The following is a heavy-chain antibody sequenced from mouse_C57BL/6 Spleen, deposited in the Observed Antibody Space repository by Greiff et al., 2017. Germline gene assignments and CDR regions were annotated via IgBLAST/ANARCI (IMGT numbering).Heavy chain of an antibody. V-gene: IGHV1-55*01. CDR3: GRGEQHRLLFAY. D-gene: IGHD3-2*02. Sequence: QVQLQQPGAELVKPGASVKMSCKASGYTFTSYWITWVKQRPGQGLEWIGDIYPGSGSTNYNEKFKSKATLTVDTSSSTAYMLLSSLTSEDSAVYYCGRGEQHRLLFAYWGQGTLVTVAA. CDR2: IYPGSGST. J-gene: IGHJ3*01. CDR1: GYTFTSYW.